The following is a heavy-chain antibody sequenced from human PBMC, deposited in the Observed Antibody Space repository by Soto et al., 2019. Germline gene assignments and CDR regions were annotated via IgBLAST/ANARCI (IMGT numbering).Heavy chain of an antibody. V-gene: IGHV4-39*01. J-gene: IGHJ5*02. CDR2: IYYSGST. Sequence: SETLSLTCTVSGGSISSSSYYWGWIRQPPGKGLEWIGSIYYSGSTYYNPSLKSRVTISVDTSKNQFSLKLSSVTAADTAVYYCARTYYDFWSGYYAWFDPWGQGALVTVSS. CDR1: GGSISSSSYY. D-gene: IGHD3-3*01. CDR3: ARTYYDFWSGYYAWFDP.